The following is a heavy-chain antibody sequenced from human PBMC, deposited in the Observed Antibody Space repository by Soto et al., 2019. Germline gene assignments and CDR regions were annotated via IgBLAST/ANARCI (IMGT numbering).Heavy chain of an antibody. CDR2: ISGYSGNA. V-gene: IGHV1-18*04. Sequence: QVQVMQSGAEVKKPGDSVKVSCKTSGYIFSDYGINWVRQAPGQGLEWMGWISGYSGNANLAQKFQGRVTMTTDKSTCTADMELRRLRSDDTAVYYWAKRTSGTTWGESDYWGQGTLVTGSS. D-gene: IGHD4-17*01. J-gene: IGHJ4*02. CDR3: AKRTSGTTWGESDY. CDR1: GYIFSDYG.